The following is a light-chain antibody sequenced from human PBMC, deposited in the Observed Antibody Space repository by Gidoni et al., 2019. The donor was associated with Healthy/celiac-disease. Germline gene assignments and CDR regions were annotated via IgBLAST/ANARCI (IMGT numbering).Light chain of an antibody. CDR3: QVWDSSSDHPRAV. V-gene: IGLV3-21*02. CDR1: NIGSKS. Sequence: SYVLTQPPPVSVAPGPPARITWGGNNIGSKSVHWYQQKPGQAPVLVVYDDSDRPSGIPERFSGSNSGNTATLTISRVEAGDEADYYCQVWDSSSDHPRAVFGTGTKVTVL. J-gene: IGLJ1*01. CDR2: DDS.